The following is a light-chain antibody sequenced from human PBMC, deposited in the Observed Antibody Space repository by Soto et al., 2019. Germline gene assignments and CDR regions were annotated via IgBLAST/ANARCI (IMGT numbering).Light chain of an antibody. V-gene: IGKV3-15*01. CDR1: QSVSSN. J-gene: IGKJ4*01. CDR3: QQYNNCPPLT. CDR2: GAS. Sequence: EIVMTQSPATLSVYPGERATLSCRASQSVSSNLACYQQKPGQAPRLLIYGASTRATGIPARFSGSGSGTAFTLTISRLLSEDFAVYYCQQYNNCPPLTFGGGTTVEIK.